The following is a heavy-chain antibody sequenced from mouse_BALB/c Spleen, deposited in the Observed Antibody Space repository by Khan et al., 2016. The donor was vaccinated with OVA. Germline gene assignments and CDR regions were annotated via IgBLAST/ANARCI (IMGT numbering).Heavy chain of an antibody. CDR3: AKGVWSYYYTLDY. V-gene: IGHV2-6-5*01. CDR1: GFSLSDYG. J-gene: IGHJ4*01. CDR2: IWGGGST. Sequence: QMQLEESGPGLVAPSQNLSLTCTVSGFSLSDYGVSWIRQPPGKGLEWLGVIWGGGSTYYNSDLKSGLSISKDNSKSQVFLKMSSLQSDDTAMFYCAKGVWSYYYTLDYWGQGTSVTVSS.